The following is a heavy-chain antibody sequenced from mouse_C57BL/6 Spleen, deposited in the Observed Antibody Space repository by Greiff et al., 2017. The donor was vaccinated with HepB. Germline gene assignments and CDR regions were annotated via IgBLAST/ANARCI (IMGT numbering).Heavy chain of an antibody. D-gene: IGHD2-3*01. V-gene: IGHV5-4*01. J-gene: IGHJ3*01. Sequence: EVQWVESGGGLVKPGGSLKLSCAASGFTFSSYAMSWVRQTPEKRLEWVATISDGGSYTYYPDNVKGRFTISRDNAKNNLYLQMSHLKSEDTAMYYCARDRYDGYYKGFAYWGQGTLVTVSA. CDR1: GFTFSSYA. CDR2: ISDGGSYT. CDR3: ARDRYDGYYKGFAY.